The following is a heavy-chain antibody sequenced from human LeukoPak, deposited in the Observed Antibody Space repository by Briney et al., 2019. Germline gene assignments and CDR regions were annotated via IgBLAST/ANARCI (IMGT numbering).Heavy chain of an antibody. CDR3: ARDSVSQGAPYFDY. V-gene: IGHV1-69*04. CDR1: GGTFSSYA. CDR2: IIPILGIA. Sequence: SVKVSCKASGGTFSSYAISWVRQAPGQGLEWMGRIIPILGIANYAQKFQGRVTITADKSTSTAYMELSSLRSEDTAVYYCARDSVSQGAPYFDYWGQGTLVTVSS. J-gene: IGHJ4*02.